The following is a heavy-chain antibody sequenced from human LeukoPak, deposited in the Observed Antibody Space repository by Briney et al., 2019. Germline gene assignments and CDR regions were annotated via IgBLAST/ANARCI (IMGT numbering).Heavy chain of an antibody. J-gene: IGHJ5*02. CDR1: GYTFTSYD. CDR2: MNPNSGNT. D-gene: IGHD3-22*01. Sequence: ASVKVSCKASGYTFTSYDINWVRQATGQGLEWMGWMNPNSGNTGYAQKFQGRVTTTRNTSISTAYMELSSLRSEDTAVYYCARLGYDSRGNWFDPWGQGTLVTVSS. V-gene: IGHV1-8*01. CDR3: ARLGYDSRGNWFDP.